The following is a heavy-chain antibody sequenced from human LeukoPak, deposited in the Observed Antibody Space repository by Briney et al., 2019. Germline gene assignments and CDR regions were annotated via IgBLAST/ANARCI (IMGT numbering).Heavy chain of an antibody. J-gene: IGHJ4*02. D-gene: IGHD1/OR15-1a*01. Sequence: SVKVSWKAPGGPLRSFGNNWVRPAPWPGLEWMGRIIPMFHTTNYAQKFQDRVTITADESTSTAYMELSSLRSEDTAVYYCARDHTPGNNYHSDYWGQGTLVTVSS. CDR1: GGPLRSFG. CDR2: IIPMFHTT. CDR3: ARDHTPGNNYHSDY. V-gene: IGHV1-69*13.